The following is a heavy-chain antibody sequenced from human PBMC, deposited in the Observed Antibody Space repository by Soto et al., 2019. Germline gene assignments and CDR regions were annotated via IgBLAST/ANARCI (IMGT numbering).Heavy chain of an antibody. D-gene: IGHD1-1*01. J-gene: IGHJ4*01. CDR1: GGSISTYY. Sequence: SETLSLTCTVSGGSISTYYWNWIRQPPGKGLEWVGYTYYSGSTNYNPSLRSRVTISVDTSKNQFSLRLRSVTAADTAVYYCARNLDRYNPYIFDYWGEGTMVTV. V-gene: IGHV4-59*01. CDR2: TYYSGST. CDR3: ARNLDRYNPYIFDY.